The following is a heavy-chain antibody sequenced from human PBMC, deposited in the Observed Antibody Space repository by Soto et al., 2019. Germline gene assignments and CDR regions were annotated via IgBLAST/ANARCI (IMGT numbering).Heavy chain of an antibody. D-gene: IGHD4-17*01. CDR1: GGTFSSYD. V-gene: IGHV1-8*02. CDR3: ARYGDYYYYGMDV. J-gene: IGHJ6*02. Sequence: ASVKVSCKASGGTFSSYDINWVRQATGQVLEWMGWMNPNSGNTGYAQKFQGTVTMTRNTSISTAYMELSSLRSEDTAVYYCARYGDYYYYGMDVWGQGTKVTVSS. CDR2: MNPNSGNT.